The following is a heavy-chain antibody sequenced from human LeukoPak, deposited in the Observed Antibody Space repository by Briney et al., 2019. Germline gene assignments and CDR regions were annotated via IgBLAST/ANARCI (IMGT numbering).Heavy chain of an antibody. D-gene: IGHD3-22*01. CDR3: ARGPYSYDSSGAFDI. Sequence: SETLSLTCTVSGDSISSGDYYWSWIRQPAGKGLEWIGRISSSGSTNYNPSLKSRVTISVDTSKNQFSLKPSSVTAADTAVYFCARGPYSYDSSGAFDIWGQGTMVTVSS. V-gene: IGHV4-61*02. CDR2: ISSSGST. CDR1: GDSISSGDYY. J-gene: IGHJ3*02.